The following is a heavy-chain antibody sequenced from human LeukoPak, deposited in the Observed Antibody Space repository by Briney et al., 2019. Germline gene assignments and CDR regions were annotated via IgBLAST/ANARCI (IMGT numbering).Heavy chain of an antibody. CDR3: ARDRMGGSFDY. V-gene: IGHV3-48*01. CDR1: GFTFDTYG. D-gene: IGHD2-15*01. CDR2: ITGGSNTI. Sequence: GGSLRLSCAASGFTFDTYGMNWVRQAPGKGLEWVSFITGGSNTIYCADSVKGRFTISRDNAKNSLYLQMNSLRVEDTAVYYCARDRMGGSFDYWGQGTLVTVSS. J-gene: IGHJ4*02.